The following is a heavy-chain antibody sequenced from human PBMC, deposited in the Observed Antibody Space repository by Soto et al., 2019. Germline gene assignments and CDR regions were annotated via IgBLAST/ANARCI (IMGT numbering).Heavy chain of an antibody. CDR3: AKDGAGQYSYGYYFDY. CDR2: ISYDGSNK. J-gene: IGHJ4*02. V-gene: IGHV3-30*18. CDR1: GFTFSSYG. Sequence: GGSLKLSCAASGFTFSSYGMHWVRQAPGKGLEWVAVISYDGSNKYYADSVKGRFTISRDNSKNTLYLQMNSLRAEDTAVYYCAKDGAGQYSYGYYFDYWGQGTLVTVSS. D-gene: IGHD5-18*01.